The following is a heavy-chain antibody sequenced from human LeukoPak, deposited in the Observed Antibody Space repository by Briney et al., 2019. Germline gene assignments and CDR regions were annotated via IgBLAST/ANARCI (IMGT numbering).Heavy chain of an antibody. CDR1: GFTFDDYA. CDR2: ISGDGGST. V-gene: IGHV3-43*02. D-gene: IGHD3-3*01. CDR3: AKDPTYDFWSGYLRGKNWFDP. Sequence: GXSLRLSCAASGFTFDDYAMHWVRQAPGKGLEWVSLISGDGGSTYYADSVKGRFTISRDNSKNSLYLQMNSLRTEDTALYYCAKDPTYDFWSGYLRGKNWFDPWGQGTLVTVSS. J-gene: IGHJ5*02.